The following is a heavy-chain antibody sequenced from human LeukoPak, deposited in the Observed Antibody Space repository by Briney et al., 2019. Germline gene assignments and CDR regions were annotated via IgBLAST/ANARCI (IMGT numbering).Heavy chain of an antibody. CDR3: ARGGKATVVTV. Sequence: SETLSLTCTVSGGSISSYYWSWIRQPAGKGLEWIGRIYSSGSTNYNPSLKSRVTMSVDTSKNQFSLKPSSVTAADAAVYYCARGGKATVVTVWGQGTLVTVSS. D-gene: IGHD4-23*01. V-gene: IGHV4-4*07. CDR1: GGSISSYY. J-gene: IGHJ4*02. CDR2: IYSSGST.